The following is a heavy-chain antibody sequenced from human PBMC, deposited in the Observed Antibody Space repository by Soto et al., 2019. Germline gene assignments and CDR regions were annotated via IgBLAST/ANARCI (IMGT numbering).Heavy chain of an antibody. V-gene: IGHV3-30-3*01. J-gene: IGHJ4*02. Sequence: QVQLVESGGGVVQPGRSLRLSCAACGCTFRSYAMHWVRQAPGKGLEWVAVISYDGSNKYYADSVKGRFTISRDNSKNTLYLQMNSLRAEDTAVYYCARDTDYYDSSGYLDYWGQGTLVTDSS. CDR3: ARDTDYYDSSGYLDY. CDR2: ISYDGSNK. CDR1: GCTFRSYA. D-gene: IGHD3-22*01.